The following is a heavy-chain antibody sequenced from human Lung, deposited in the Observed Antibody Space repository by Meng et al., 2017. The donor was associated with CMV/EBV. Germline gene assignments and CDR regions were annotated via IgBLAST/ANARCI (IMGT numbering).Heavy chain of an antibody. J-gene: IGHJ4*02. Sequence: GGSLRLSCAASGFTFSSYSMNWVRQAPGKGLEWVSSISSSSSYISYADSVKGRFIISRDNAKNSLYLQMNSLRAEDTAVYHCAPTYYYDSSGYYPFDYWGQGXLVTVSS. V-gene: IGHV3-21*01. CDR2: ISSSSSYI. D-gene: IGHD3-22*01. CDR1: GFTFSSYS. CDR3: APTYYYDSSGYYPFDY.